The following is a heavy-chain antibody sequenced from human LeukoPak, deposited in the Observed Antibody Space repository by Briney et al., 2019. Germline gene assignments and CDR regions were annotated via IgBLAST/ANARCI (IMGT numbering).Heavy chain of an antibody. CDR2: IWYDGSNK. CDR3: AKDLSFAGRSAFDI. V-gene: IGHV3-33*06. J-gene: IGHJ3*02. CDR1: GFTFSSYG. Sequence: GGSLRLSXAASGFTFSSYGMHWVRQAPGKGVEWVADIWYDGSNKYYADSVKGRFTISRDNSKNTLYLQMNSLRAEDTAVYYCAKDLSFAGRSAFDIWGQGTMVTVSS. D-gene: IGHD3-10*01.